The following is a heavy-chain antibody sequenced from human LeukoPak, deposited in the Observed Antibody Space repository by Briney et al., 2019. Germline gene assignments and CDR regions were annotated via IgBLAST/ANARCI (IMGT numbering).Heavy chain of an antibody. D-gene: IGHD6-19*01. CDR3: ARGGAGWYVSVFDP. J-gene: IGHJ5*02. CDR1: GDSVSNNGAS. Sequence: SQTLSLTCAISGDSVSNNGASWNWIRQSPSRGLEWLGRTYYRTRWYFDYAVSVKSRATINPDTSKNQFSLQLDSVTPEDTAVYYCARGGAGWYVSVFDPWGQGTLVTVSS. V-gene: IGHV6-1*01. CDR2: TYYRTRWYF.